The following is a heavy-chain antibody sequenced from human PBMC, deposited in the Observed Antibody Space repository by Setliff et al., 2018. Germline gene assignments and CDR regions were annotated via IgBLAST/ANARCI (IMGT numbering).Heavy chain of an antibody. J-gene: IGHJ4*02. V-gene: IGHV1-18*01. Sequence: ASVQVSCKTSGYTFTNYGITWVRQAPGQGLEWMGWINNYNTNTNYAQKPQGRVAMTTDTSTSTAYMELRSLRSDDSAVYYCARINFYVSSGHYYAPDYWGQGTLVTVSS. CDR3: ARINFYVSSGHYYAPDY. D-gene: IGHD3-22*01. CDR2: INNYNTNT. CDR1: GYTFTNYG.